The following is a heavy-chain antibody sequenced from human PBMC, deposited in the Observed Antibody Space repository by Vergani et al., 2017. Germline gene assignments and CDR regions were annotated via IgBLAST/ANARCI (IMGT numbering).Heavy chain of an antibody. CDR1: GYTFTDHY. CDR3: ATPPTVTTSCMDV. CDR2: VDSEDGET. D-gene: IGHD4-17*01. J-gene: IGHJ6*02. V-gene: IGHV1-69-2*01. Sequence: EVQLVQAGAEVKKPGATMKISCKVSGYTFTDHYMHWVKQAPGKGRDWRGLVDSEDGETIYAEKFKGRVTIAADTSTDPAHLELSILRSEDTAVYSCATPPTVTTSCMDVWGQGTTVTVSS.